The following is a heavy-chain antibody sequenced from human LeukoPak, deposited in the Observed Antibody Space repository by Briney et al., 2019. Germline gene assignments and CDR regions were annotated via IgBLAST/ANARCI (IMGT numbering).Heavy chain of an antibody. CDR2: IKYSGSI. V-gene: IGHV4-34*01. CDR1: GGSFSGYY. J-gene: IGHJ5*02. CDR3: ARGQKLGSYDSFDT. Sequence: SETLSLTCAVYGGSFSGYYWTWISQPPGKGPEWIGEIKYSGSINYNPSLNSRVTISVDTSNNQFSRKLSSVTAADSDVYSCARGQKLGSYDSFDTWGQGTLVTVSS. D-gene: IGHD6-13*01.